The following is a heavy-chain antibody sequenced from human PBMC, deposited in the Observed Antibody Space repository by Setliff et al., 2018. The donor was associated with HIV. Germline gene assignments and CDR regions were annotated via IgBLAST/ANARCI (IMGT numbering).Heavy chain of an antibody. Sequence: QTGGSLRLSCAASEFTFSGHWMSWVRQAPGKGLEWVANIKQDGSEKNYVDFVKGRFTISRDNAKNSLYLQMNGLRAEDTGVYYCAKGKNWFDFWGQGTLVTVSS. CDR1: EFTFSGHW. V-gene: IGHV3-7*01. J-gene: IGHJ5*01. CDR3: AKGKNWFDF. CDR2: IKQDGSEK.